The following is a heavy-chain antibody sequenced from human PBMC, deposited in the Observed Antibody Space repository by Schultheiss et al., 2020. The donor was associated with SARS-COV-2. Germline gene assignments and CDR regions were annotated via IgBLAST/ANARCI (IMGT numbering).Heavy chain of an antibody. Sequence: GGSLRLSCAASGFTFSSYAMHWVRQAPGKGLEWVAVISYDGSNKYYADSVKGRFTISRDNSKNTLYLQMNSLRAEDTAVYYCARVEEGYYDSSGLFDYWGHGTLVTVSS. D-gene: IGHD3-22*01. CDR3: ARVEEGYYDSSGLFDY. V-gene: IGHV3-30*04. CDR2: ISYDGSNK. CDR1: GFTFSSYA. J-gene: IGHJ4*01.